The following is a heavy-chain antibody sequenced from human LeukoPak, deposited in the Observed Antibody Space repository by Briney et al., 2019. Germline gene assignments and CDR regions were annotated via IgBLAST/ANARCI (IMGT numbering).Heavy chain of an antibody. CDR1: RFTFTDYY. Sequence: PGGSLRLSCAASRFTFTDYYMSWIRQAPGKGLEWVSYITNSGTTIYYADSVKGRFTISRDNAKNSLYLQMNSLSVEDTALYYCARPPYSSYFYYMDVWGKGTTVTVSS. CDR3: ARPPYSSYFYYMDV. V-gene: IGHV3-11*01. D-gene: IGHD3-22*01. J-gene: IGHJ6*03. CDR2: ITNSGTTI.